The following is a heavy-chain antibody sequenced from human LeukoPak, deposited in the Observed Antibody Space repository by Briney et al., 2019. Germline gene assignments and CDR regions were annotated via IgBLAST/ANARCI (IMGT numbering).Heavy chain of an antibody. J-gene: IGHJ4*02. V-gene: IGHV3-48*04. CDR2: ISSRSSTI. CDR3: ARDPDDYGDYVYSY. CDR1: GFTFSTHD. D-gene: IGHD4-17*01. Sequence: GGSLRLPCAASGFTFSTHDLNWVRQAPGKGLEWVSFISSRSSTIYYADSVKGRFTISRDNAKNSLYLQMNSLRAEDTALYYCARDPDDYGDYVYSYWGQGTLVTVSS.